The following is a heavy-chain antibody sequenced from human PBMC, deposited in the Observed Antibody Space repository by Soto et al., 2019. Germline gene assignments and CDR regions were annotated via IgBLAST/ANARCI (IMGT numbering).Heavy chain of an antibody. Sequence: ASVKVSCKASGYTFTGYYMHWVRQAPGQGLEWMGWINPNSGGTNYAQKFQCWVTMTRDTSISTAYMELSRLSSDDTAVYYCARGGGVRTTPRAFDIWGQGTMVTVSS. D-gene: IGHD1-1*01. CDR1: GYTFTGYY. V-gene: IGHV1-2*04. J-gene: IGHJ3*02. CDR2: INPNSGGT. CDR3: ARGGGVRTTPRAFDI.